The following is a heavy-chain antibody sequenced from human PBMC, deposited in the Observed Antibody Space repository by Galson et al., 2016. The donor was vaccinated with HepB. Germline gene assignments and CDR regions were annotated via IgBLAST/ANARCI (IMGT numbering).Heavy chain of an antibody. CDR3: ARRLTSMAYFDY. V-gene: IGHV3-21*04. Sequence: SLRLSCAASGFTFSSCSMHWVRQAPGKGLEWVSSISTSSSYMYYADSVKGRFTISRDNAKNLFSLKLSSVTAADTAVYYCARRLTSMAYFDYWGQGHLLTVSS. CDR1: GFTFSSCS. J-gene: IGHJ4*02. D-gene: IGHD5-24*01. CDR2: ISTSSSYM.